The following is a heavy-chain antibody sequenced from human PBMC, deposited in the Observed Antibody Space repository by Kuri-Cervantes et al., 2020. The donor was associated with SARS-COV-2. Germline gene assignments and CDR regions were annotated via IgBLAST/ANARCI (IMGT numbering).Heavy chain of an antibody. CDR3: ASAQGPYYYDSSGYYRFDY. D-gene: IGHD3-22*01. CDR2: IYYSGST. J-gene: IGHJ4*02. Sequence: GSLRLSCTVSGYSISSGYYWGWNRQPPGKGLEWIGSIYYSGSTYYNPSLKSRVTISVDTSKNQFSLKLSSVTAADTAVYYCASAQGPYYYDSSGYYRFDYWGQGTLVTVSS. V-gene: IGHV4-38-2*02. CDR1: GYSISSGYY.